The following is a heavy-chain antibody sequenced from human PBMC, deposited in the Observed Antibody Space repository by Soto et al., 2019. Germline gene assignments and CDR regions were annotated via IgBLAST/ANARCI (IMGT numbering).Heavy chain of an antibody. V-gene: IGHV4-30-2*01. J-gene: IGHJ6*02. CDR2: IYHSGST. CDR1: GGSISSGGYS. CDR3: ARSYVLRYFLSGMDV. Sequence: SETLSLTCAVSGGSISSGGYSWSWIRQPPGKGLEWIGYIYHSGSTYYNPSLKSRVTISVDRSKNQFSLKLSSVTAADTAVYYCARSYVLRYFLSGMDVWGQGTTVTGSS. D-gene: IGHD3-9*01.